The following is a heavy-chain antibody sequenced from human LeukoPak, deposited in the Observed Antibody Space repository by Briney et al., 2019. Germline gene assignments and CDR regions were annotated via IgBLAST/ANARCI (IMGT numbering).Heavy chain of an antibody. J-gene: IGHJ4*02. CDR2: MYNSGST. V-gene: IGHV4-59*07. CDR3: ARGDYSNYLED. CDR1: GLSISRYY. Sequence: SHTLSLSYTVSGLSISRYYWSWIRQPPGKGLKWICGMYNSGSTNYNRSLKSRVTISEDTSKNQFSLKLSSVSAADTAVYYCARGDYSNYLEDWGQGTPVTVSS. D-gene: IGHD4-11*01.